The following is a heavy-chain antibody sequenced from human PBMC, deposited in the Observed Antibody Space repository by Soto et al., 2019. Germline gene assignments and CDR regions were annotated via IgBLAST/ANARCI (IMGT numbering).Heavy chain of an antibody. CDR2: ISGSGGST. CDR1: GFTFSSYA. J-gene: IGHJ6*02. Sequence: GGSLRLSCAASGFTFSSYAMSWVRQAPGKGLEWVSAISGSGGSTYYADSVKGRFTISRDNSKNTLYLQMNSLRAEDTAVYYCAKDPVGYSYGYVGMDVWGQGTTVTVSS. D-gene: IGHD5-18*01. CDR3: AKDPVGYSYGYVGMDV. V-gene: IGHV3-23*01.